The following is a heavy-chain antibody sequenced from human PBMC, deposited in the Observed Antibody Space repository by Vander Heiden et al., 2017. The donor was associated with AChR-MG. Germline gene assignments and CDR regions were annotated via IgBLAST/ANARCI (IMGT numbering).Heavy chain of an antibody. CDR3: AKTPRD. V-gene: IGHV4-30-4*01. CDR2: VHHSGTT. CDR1: GGAIRNSDYY. Sequence: QVQLQESGPGLVKPSRTLSLTCSVSGGAIRNSDYYWSWLRQPPGKGLEWIGYVHHSGTTYYNVSLESRITISVDTSKNQFSLERSSVTAADAAVYYCAKTPRDWGRGTLVTVSS. J-gene: IGHJ4*02.